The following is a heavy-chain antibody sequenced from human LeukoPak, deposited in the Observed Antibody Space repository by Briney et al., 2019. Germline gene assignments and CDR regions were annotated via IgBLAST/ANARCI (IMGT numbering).Heavy chain of an antibody. J-gene: IGHJ1*01. V-gene: IGHV3-30*04. CDR1: GFTFSSYA. CDR3: AKGRMESYRYFQH. CDR2: ISYDGNNK. Sequence: GGSLRLSCAASGFTFSSYAMHWVRQAPGKGLEWVAVISYDGNNKYYADSVKGRFTISRDNSKSTLYLQMNSPRPEDTAMYYCAKGRMESYRYFQHWGQGTLVTVSS. D-gene: IGHD3-10*01.